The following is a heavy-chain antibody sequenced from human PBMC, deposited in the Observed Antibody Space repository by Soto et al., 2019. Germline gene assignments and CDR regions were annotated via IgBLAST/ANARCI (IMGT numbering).Heavy chain of an antibody. V-gene: IGHV3-48*02. Sequence: EVQLLESGGGLVQPGGSLRLSCAASGFTFSSFSMNWVRQAPGKGLEWVSYISSSSSTIYYADSVKGRFTISRDNAKNSLYLPMNSLRDEDTAVYYCARAFGDYVFSDSWGQGTLVTVSS. CDR2: ISSSSSTI. J-gene: IGHJ4*02. CDR1: GFTFSSFS. CDR3: ARAFGDYVFSDS. D-gene: IGHD4-17*01.